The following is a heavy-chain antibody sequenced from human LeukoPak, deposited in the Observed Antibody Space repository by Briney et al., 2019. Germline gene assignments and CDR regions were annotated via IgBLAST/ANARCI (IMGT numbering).Heavy chain of an antibody. V-gene: IGHV1-69*05. CDR3: ERDSIGVGYFQH. CDR2: IIPIFGTA. J-gene: IGHJ1*01. Sequence: SVKVSCKASGGTFISYAISWVRQAPGQGLEWMGRIIPIFGTANYAQKFQGRVTITTDESTSTAYMELSSLRSEDTAVYYCERDSIGVGYFQHWGQGTLVTVSS. D-gene: IGHD2-8*01. CDR1: GGTFISYA.